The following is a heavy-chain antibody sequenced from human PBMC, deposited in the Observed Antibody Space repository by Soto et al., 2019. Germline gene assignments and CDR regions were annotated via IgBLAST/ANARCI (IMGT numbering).Heavy chain of an antibody. J-gene: IGHJ3*01. CDR1: GFTFSSHA. V-gene: IGHV3-23*01. CDR3: AKDSSWNYVLGAFDF. D-gene: IGHD1-7*01. Sequence: PGGSLRLSCVVSGFTFSSHAMNWVRQAPGKGLEWVSAVSGSGDNTYYADFVEGRFTISRDDSKNTLYLQMSSLRAEDTALYYCAKDSSWNYVLGAFDFWGQGTMVTVSS. CDR2: VSGSGDNT.